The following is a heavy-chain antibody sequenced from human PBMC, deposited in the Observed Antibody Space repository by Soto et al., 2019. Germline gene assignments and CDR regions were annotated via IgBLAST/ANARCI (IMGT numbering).Heavy chain of an antibody. CDR1: GGSFSGYY. CDR2: INHSGST. J-gene: IGHJ4*02. D-gene: IGHD6-19*01. CDR3: ARGRRIAVAGAFDY. Sequence: QVQLQQWGAGLLKPSETLSLTCAVYGGSFSGYYWSWIRQPPGKGLEWIGEINHSGSTNYNPSLKSRVTISVDTSKNQFSLKLSSVTAADTAVYYCARGRRIAVAGAFDYWGQGTLVTVSS. V-gene: IGHV4-34*01.